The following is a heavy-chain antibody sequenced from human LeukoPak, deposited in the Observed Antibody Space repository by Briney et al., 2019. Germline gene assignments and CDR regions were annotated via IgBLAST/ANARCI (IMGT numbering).Heavy chain of an antibody. J-gene: IGHJ6*03. V-gene: IGHV1-69*05. CDR1: GGTFSSYA. CDR3: ASSSGSYLVYYYYYMDV. CDR2: IIPIFGTA. D-gene: IGHD1-26*01. Sequence: ASVKVSCTASGGTFSSYAISWVRQAPGQGLEWMGGIIPIFGTANYAQKFQGRVTITTDESTSTAYMELSSLRSEDTAVYYCASSSGSYLVYYYYYMDVWGKGTTVTVS.